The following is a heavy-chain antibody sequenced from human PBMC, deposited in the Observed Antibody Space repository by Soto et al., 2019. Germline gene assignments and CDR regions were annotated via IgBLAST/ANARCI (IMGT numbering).Heavy chain of an antibody. CDR1: GFSVSSNY. D-gene: IGHD7-27*01. CDR3: GTGDAFDM. V-gene: IGHV3-15*07. CDR2: IKSKTGGGTI. Sequence: GGSLRLSCVASGFSVSSNYMNWVRQAPGKGLEWVGRIKSKTGGGTIDYAAPVKGRFTISRDDSKNTLSLQMNSLKTEDTAVYYCGTGDAFDMWGRGTMVTVSS. J-gene: IGHJ3*02.